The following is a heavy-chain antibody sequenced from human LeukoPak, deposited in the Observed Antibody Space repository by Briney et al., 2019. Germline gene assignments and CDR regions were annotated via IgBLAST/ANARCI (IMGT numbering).Heavy chain of an antibody. D-gene: IGHD3-10*01. CDR3: ARDKQWEYFGSGNYFDY. J-gene: IGHJ4*02. V-gene: IGHV1-18*04. CDR2: ISPYNGNT. CDR1: GYTFTGYY. Sequence: GASVKVSCKASGYTFTGYYMHWVRQAPGQGLEWMGWISPYNGNTNYAQKLQGRVTMTTDTSTSTAYMELRSLRSDDTAVYYCARDKQWEYFGSGNYFDYWGQGTLVTVSS.